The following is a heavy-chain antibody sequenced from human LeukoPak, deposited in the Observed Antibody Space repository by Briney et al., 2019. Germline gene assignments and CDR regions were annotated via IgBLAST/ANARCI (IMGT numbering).Heavy chain of an antibody. V-gene: IGHV4-30-2*01. CDR3: ASSHCGGDCFSSVAFDF. Sequence: SETLSLTCTVSNGSVGSGGYSWSWIRQPPGKGLEWIGYVYHSGATYYNPSLKSRISIPMDRSKNQFSLRLRSVTAADTAVYFCASSHCGGDCFSSVAFDFWGHGTMVTVSS. J-gene: IGHJ3*01. CDR1: NGSVGSGGYS. CDR2: VYHSGAT. D-gene: IGHD2-21*02.